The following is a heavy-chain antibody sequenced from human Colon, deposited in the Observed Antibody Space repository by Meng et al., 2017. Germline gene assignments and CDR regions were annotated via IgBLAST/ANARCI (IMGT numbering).Heavy chain of an antibody. Sequence: QVQSQESGPGLGKPSGTLSLTCAVSGGSITNDNWWSWVRQPPGKGLEWSGEIFHAGNTNYNPSLKSRVTMSLDKSKNQFSLTLTSVTAADTAVYYCARDFHSTMTVFDSWGQGTLVTVSS. J-gene: IGHJ4*02. D-gene: IGHD3-22*01. CDR3: ARDFHSTMTVFDS. V-gene: IGHV4-4*02. CDR1: GGSITNDNW. CDR2: IFHAGNT.